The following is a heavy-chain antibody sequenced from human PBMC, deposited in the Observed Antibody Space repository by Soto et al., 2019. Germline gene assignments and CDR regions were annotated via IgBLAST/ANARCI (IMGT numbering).Heavy chain of an antibody. CDR2: IVVGSGNT. D-gene: IGHD3-22*01. J-gene: IGHJ4*02. CDR3: AADRYYYDSSGYQDFDY. Sequence: SVKVSCKASGFTFTSSAVQWVRQARGQRLEWIGWIVVGSGNTNYAQKFQERVTITRDMSTSTAYMELSSLRSEDTAVYYCAADRYYYDSSGYQDFDYWGQGTLVTVSS. V-gene: IGHV1-58*01. CDR1: GFTFTSSA.